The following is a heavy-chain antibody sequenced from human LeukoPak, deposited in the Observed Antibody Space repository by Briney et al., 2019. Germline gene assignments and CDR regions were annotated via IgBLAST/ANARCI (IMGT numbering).Heavy chain of an antibody. CDR3: AKVPPSPGWWYFDL. CDR1: GFTFSSYG. Sequence: GGSLRLSCAASGFTFSSYGMHWVRQAPGKGLEWGAVIWYDGSNKYYADSVKGRFTISRDNSKNTLYLQMNSLRAEDTAVYYCAKVPPSPGWWYFDLWGRGTLVTVSS. V-gene: IGHV3-33*06. J-gene: IGHJ2*01. CDR2: IWYDGSNK.